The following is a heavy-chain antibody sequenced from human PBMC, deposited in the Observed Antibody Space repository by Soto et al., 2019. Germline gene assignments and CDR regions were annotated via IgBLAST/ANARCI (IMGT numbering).Heavy chain of an antibody. CDR1: GYTFTAYY. J-gene: IGHJ3*02. CDR2: IIPIFGTA. CDR3: ARLLRFLANDAFDI. D-gene: IGHD3-3*01. V-gene: IGHV1-69*13. Sequence: SVKVSCKASGYTFTAYYMHWVRQAPGQGLEWMGGIIPIFGTANYAQKFQGRVTITADESTSTAYMELSSLRSEDTAVYYCARLLRFLANDAFDIWGQGTMVTVSS.